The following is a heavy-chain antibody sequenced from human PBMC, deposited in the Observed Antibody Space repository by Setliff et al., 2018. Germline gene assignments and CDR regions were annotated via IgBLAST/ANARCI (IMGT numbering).Heavy chain of an antibody. Sequence: ASVKVSCKASGGTFSSYANSWVRQAPGQGLEWMGGIIPIFGTANYAQKFQGRVTITADESTSTAYMELSSLRSEDTAVYYCARDGVNYYDSSGYYLNHAFDIWGQGTVVTVSS. J-gene: IGHJ3*02. CDR2: IIPIFGTA. CDR3: ARDGVNYYDSSGYYLNHAFDI. D-gene: IGHD3-22*01. CDR1: GGTFSSYA. V-gene: IGHV1-69*13.